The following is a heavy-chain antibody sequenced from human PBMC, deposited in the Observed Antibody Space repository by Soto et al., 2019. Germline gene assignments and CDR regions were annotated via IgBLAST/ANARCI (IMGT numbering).Heavy chain of an antibody. Sequence: GGSLRLSWAASGFTFSSYAMSWVRQAPGKGLEWVSAISGSGGSTYYADSVKGRFTISRDNSKNTLYLQMNSLRAEDTAVYYCAKGRHYYDSSGYPGDYFDYWGQGTLVTVS. CDR2: ISGSGGST. CDR3: AKGRHYYDSSGYPGDYFDY. D-gene: IGHD3-22*01. CDR1: GFTFSSYA. V-gene: IGHV3-23*01. J-gene: IGHJ4*02.